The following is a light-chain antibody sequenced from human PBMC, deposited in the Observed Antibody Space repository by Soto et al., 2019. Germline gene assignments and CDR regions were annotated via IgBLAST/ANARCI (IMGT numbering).Light chain of an antibody. V-gene: IGLV2-14*01. CDR1: SSDVGGYNF. CDR2: EVS. Sequence: SVLTQPASVSWSPGQSITISCTGTSSDVGGYNFVSWYQQHPGRAPKLLIYEVSRRPSGVSNRFSGSKSGDTASLTISGLQAEDEADYYCYSYRGYYTRVFGTGTKVTVL. J-gene: IGLJ1*01. CDR3: YSYRGYYTRV.